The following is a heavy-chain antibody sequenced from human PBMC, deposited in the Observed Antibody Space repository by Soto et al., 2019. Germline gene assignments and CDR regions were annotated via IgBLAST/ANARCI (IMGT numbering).Heavy chain of an antibody. CDR2: IIPIFGKT. J-gene: IGHJ4*01. CDR3: ATSGYNYGPFDY. D-gene: IGHD2-15*01. V-gene: IGHV1-69*01. CDR1: GDTFKNYA. Sequence: QVQLVQSGAEVRKPGSSVKVSCRASGDTFKNYAISWVRQAPGQGLEWMGGIIPIFGKTDYAQTFHGRVTISGDESTYTAHMELRGRSSDDTALYYCATSGYNYGPFDYWGRGLLVTVSS.